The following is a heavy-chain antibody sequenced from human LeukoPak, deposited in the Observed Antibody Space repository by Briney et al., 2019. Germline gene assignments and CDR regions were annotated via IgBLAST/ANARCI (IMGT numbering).Heavy chain of an antibody. CDR2: ISFSGGYI. V-gene: IGHV3-21*01. J-gene: IGHJ4*02. D-gene: IGHD5-18*01. CDR3: ARRATTERGHSYGLDY. CDR1: GFTFSSYW. Sequence: GGSLRLSCAASGFTFSSYWMSWVRQAPGKGLEWVSSISFSGGYIYYADSLKGRITISRDNAKNSLYLQMNSLRAEDTAVYYCARRATTERGHSYGLDYWGQGTLVTVSS.